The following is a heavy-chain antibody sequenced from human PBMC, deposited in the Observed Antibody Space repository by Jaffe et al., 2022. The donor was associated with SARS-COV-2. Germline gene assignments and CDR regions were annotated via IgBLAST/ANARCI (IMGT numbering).Heavy chain of an antibody. CDR1: GFTFSSYA. J-gene: IGHJ4*02. V-gene: IGHV3-30*04. Sequence: QVQLVESGGGVVQPGRSLRLSCAASGFTFSSYAMHWVRQAPGKGLEWVTIMSYDGSNKYYADSVKGRFTISRDNSKNTLDLQMNDLRPEDTAVYYCARGGCSGGSCYRSLYWVGYYFDYWGQGTLVTVSS. D-gene: IGHD2-15*01. CDR3: ARGGCSGGSCYRSLYWVGYYFDY. CDR2: MSYDGSNK.